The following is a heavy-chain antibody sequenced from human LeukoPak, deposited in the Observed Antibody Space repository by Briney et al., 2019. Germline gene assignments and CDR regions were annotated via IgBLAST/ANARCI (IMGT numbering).Heavy chain of an antibody. D-gene: IGHD5-12*01. J-gene: IGHJ4*02. Sequence: GSSVKVSCKASGGTFSSYAISWVRQAPGRGLEWMGRIIPILGIANYAQKFQGRVTITADKSTSTAYMELSSLRSEDTAVYYCARGPHRGYSGYDYLHDYWGQGTLVTVSS. CDR3: ARGPHRGYSGYDYLHDY. CDR1: GGTFSSYA. CDR2: IIPILGIA. V-gene: IGHV1-69*04.